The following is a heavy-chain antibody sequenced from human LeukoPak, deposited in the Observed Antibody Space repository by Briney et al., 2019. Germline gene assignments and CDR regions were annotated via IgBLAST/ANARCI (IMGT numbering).Heavy chain of an antibody. CDR2: INLGGST. CDR1: GGSFDGYS. V-gene: IGHV4-34*01. J-gene: IGHJ4*02. Sequence: SETLSLTCGIYGGSFDGYSWSWIRQAPGKGLEWIGEINLGGSTTYNPSLKSRVTMTIDTSKREVCLKLTSVTAADTAVYYCAIKGTDTAMVFNYWGQGTLVTVSS. CDR3: AIKGTDTAMVFNY. D-gene: IGHD5-18*01.